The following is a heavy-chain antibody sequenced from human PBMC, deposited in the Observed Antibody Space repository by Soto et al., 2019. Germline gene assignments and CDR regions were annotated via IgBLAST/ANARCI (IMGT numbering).Heavy chain of an antibody. Sequence: SETLSLTCTVSGGSISSSSYYWGWIRQPPGKGLEWIGSIYYSGSTYYNPSLKSRVTISVDTAKNQFSLKLSSVTAADTAVYYCARGLMGAKDAFDIWGQGTMVTVSS. CDR3: ARGLMGAKDAFDI. D-gene: IGHD1-26*01. V-gene: IGHV4-39*01. J-gene: IGHJ3*02. CDR2: IYYSGST. CDR1: GGSISSSSYY.